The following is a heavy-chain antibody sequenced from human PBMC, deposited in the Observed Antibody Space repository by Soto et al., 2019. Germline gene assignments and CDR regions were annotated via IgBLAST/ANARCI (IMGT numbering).Heavy chain of an antibody. CDR2: ISAYNGNT. CDR3: ARGRNARNVLLWFGEPYDY. J-gene: IGHJ4*02. V-gene: IGHV1-18*01. Sequence: QVQLVQSGAEVKKPGASVKVSCKASGYTFTSYGISWVRQAPGQGLEWMGWISAYNGNTNYAQKLQGRVTMTTDTSTSTAYIELRSLRSDDTAVYYCARGRNARNVLLWFGEPYDYWGQGTLVTVSS. D-gene: IGHD3-10*01. CDR1: GYTFTSYG.